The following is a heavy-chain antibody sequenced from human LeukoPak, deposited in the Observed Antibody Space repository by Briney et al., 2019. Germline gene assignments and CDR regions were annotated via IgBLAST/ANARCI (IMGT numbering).Heavy chain of an antibody. J-gene: IGHJ4*02. CDR3: ARGGGPYYYGSGSGGASYDY. CDR2: IIPIFGTA. V-gene: IGHV1-69*13. D-gene: IGHD3-10*01. CDR1: GGTFSSYA. Sequence: GASVKVSCKASGGTFSSYAISWVRQAPGQGLEWMGGIIPIFGTANYAQKFQGRVTITADESTSTAYMELSSLRSEDTAVYYCARGGGPYYYGSGSGGASYDYWGQGTLVTVSS.